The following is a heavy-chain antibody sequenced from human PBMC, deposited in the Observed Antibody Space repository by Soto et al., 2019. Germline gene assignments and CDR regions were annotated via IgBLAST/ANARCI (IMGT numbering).Heavy chain of an antibody. CDR3: ARELVSAAQYQLLSYYYYGMDV. V-gene: IGHV4-34*01. J-gene: IGHJ6*02. D-gene: IGHD2-2*01. CDR2: INHSGST. CDR1: GGSFSGYY. Sequence: PSETLSLTCAIYGGSFSGYYWIWIRQPPGKGLEWIGEINHSGSTNYNPSLKSRVTISVDTSKNQFSLKLSSVTAADTAVYYCARELVSAAQYQLLSYYYYGMDVWGQGTTVTVSS.